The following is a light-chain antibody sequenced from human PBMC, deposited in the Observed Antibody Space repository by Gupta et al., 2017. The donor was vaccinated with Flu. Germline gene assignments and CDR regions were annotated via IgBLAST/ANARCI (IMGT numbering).Light chain of an antibody. V-gene: IGLV4-69*01. CDR3: QTWGTGHWV. CDR2: LNSDGSH. CDR1: TGSSNAA. Sequence: KLTCTPRTGSSNAAIELHQQQPEKGPRYVMKLNSDGSHSTGDGIPDRFSCSSAAAERYLTIASREADDEADYYCQTWGTGHWVFGGGTKLTVL. J-gene: IGLJ3*02.